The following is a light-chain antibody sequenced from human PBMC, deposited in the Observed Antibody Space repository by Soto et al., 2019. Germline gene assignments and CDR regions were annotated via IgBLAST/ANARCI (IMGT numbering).Light chain of an antibody. V-gene: IGKV1-39*01. CDR3: QQSYSTLRT. Sequence: DIQMTQSPSSLSASVGDRVTITCRASQSISRYLNWYQHKPGEAPRLLMYGAFSLQSGVPARFSGSRSGKDFTLTISSLQPEDFAIYYCQQSYSTLRTFGQGTKVEIK. J-gene: IGKJ1*01. CDR2: GAF. CDR1: QSISRY.